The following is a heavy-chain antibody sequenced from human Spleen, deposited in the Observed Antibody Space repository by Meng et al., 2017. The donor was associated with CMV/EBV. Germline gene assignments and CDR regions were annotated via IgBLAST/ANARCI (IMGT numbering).Heavy chain of an antibody. CDR3: ARGGGYYPIDY. CDR1: GFVVNSNY. D-gene: IGHD3-22*01. J-gene: IGHJ4*02. CDR2: MYSDGAT. V-gene: IGHV3-66*02. Sequence: LSCAASGFVVNSNYMNWVRQAPGKGLEWVSVMYSDGATYYADSVRGRFTISRDNSKNTLYLQMNSLRAGDTALYYCARGGGYYPIDYWGQGTLVTVSS.